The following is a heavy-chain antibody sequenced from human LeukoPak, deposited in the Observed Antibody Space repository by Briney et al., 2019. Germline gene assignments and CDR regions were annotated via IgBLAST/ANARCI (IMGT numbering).Heavy chain of an antibody. CDR1: GFTVSSNY. J-gene: IGHJ4*02. D-gene: IGHD6-19*01. Sequence: GGSLRLSCAASGFTVSSNYMSWVRQPAGKGLEWVSVLYSGGATFYADSVKGRFTISRDTSKNTLYLQMNDLRADDTAVYYCTKLRGWYGEGFFDYWGQGTLVTVSS. V-gene: IGHV3-53*01. CDR3: TKLRGWYGEGFFDY. CDR2: LYSGGAT.